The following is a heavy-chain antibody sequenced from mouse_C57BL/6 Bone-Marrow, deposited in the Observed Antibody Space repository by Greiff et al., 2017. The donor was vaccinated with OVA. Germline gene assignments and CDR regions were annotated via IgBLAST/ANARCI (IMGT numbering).Heavy chain of an antibody. CDR1: GFNIKDDY. CDR2: IDPENGDT. D-gene: IGHD1-1*01. J-gene: IGHJ1*03. V-gene: IGHV14-4*01. Sequence: VQLQQSGAELVRPGASVKLSCTASGFNIKDDYMHWVKQRPEQGLEWIGWIDPENGDTEYASKFQGKATITADTSSNTAYLQLSSLTSEDTAVYYCTYGRYFDVGGTGTTVTVSS. CDR3: TYGRYFDV.